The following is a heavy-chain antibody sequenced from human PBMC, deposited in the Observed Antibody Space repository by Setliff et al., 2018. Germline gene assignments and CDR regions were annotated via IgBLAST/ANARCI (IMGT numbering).Heavy chain of an antibody. D-gene: IGHD3-16*02. J-gene: IGHJ6*03. Sequence: ASVKVSCKASGYTFSGYYMHWVRQAPGQGLEWMGRINPNSGGTNYAQKFQGRVTMTRDTSISTAYMELSRLRSDDTAVYYCARVKAPALYYYMDVWGKGTTVTVSS. CDR1: GYTFSGYY. CDR3: ARVKAPALYYYMDV. CDR2: INPNSGGT. V-gene: IGHV1-2*06.